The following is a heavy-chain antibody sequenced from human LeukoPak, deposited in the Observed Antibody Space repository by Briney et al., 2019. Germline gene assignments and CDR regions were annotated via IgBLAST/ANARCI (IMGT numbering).Heavy chain of an antibody. D-gene: IGHD3-9*01. CDR1: GGSISSGGYY. Sequence: SQTLSLTCTVSGGSISSGGYYWSWIRQHPGKGLEWIGYIYYSGSTYYNPSLKSRVTISVDTSKNQFSLKLSSVTAADTAVYYCARAQTRYFDWLLWLDYWGQGTLVTVSS. CDR2: IYYSGST. V-gene: IGHV4-31*03. J-gene: IGHJ4*02. CDR3: ARAQTRYFDWLLWLDY.